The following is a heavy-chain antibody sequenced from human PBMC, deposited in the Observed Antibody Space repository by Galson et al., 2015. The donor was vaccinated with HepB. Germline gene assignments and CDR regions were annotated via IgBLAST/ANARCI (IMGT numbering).Heavy chain of an antibody. CDR1: GFSFTRYA. J-gene: IGHJ4*02. CDR2: ITSSGGNT. V-gene: IGHV3-23*01. CDR3: AKDGIMVANNPSPFHY. D-gene: IGHD2-15*01. Sequence: SLRLSCTASGFSFTRYAMTWVRQAPGKGLEWVSSITSSGGNTYYTESVKGRFTVTRDNSKNTLLLQLNSLRAEDKAMYFCAKDGIMVANNPSPFHYWGQGTLVTVSS.